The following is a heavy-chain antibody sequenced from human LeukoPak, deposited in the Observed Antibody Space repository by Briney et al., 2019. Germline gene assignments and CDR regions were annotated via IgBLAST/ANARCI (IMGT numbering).Heavy chain of an antibody. V-gene: IGHV3-23*01. CDR3: AKGGLYYGSGSHSDY. Sequence: GGSLRLSCAASGFTFSSYGMSWVRQAPGKGLEWVSAISGSGGSTYYADSVKGRFTISRDNSKNTLYLQMNSLRAEDTAVYYCAKGGLYYGSGSHSDYWGQGTLVTVSS. J-gene: IGHJ4*02. D-gene: IGHD3-10*01. CDR1: GFTFSSYG. CDR2: ISGSGGST.